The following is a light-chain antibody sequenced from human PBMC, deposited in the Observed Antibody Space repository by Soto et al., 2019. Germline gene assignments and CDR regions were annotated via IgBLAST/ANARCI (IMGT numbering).Light chain of an antibody. Sequence: QSALTQPPSASGSPGQSVTISCTGTTSDIGAYNYVSWYQQRPGKAPKLIIYEVTRRPSGVPDCIFGSKSYTTASLTVSGLQAEDEADYYCSSFAGTNSFVFGTGTKLTVL. CDR3: SSFAGTNSFV. V-gene: IGLV2-8*01. CDR2: EVT. J-gene: IGLJ1*01. CDR1: TSDIGAYNY.